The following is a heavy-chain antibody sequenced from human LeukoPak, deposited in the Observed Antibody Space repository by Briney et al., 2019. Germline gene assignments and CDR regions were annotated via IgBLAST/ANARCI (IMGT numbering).Heavy chain of an antibody. CDR3: ARGADSSGYYSIFYFDY. CDR1: GGSISSGDYY. J-gene: IGHJ4*02. Sequence: SETLSLTCTVSGGSISSGDYYWSWIRQPPGKGLEWIGYIYYSGSTNYNPSLKSRVTISVDTSKNQFSLKLSSVTAADTAVYYCARGADSSGYYSIFYFDYWGQGTLVTVSS. V-gene: IGHV4-61*08. D-gene: IGHD3-22*01. CDR2: IYYSGST.